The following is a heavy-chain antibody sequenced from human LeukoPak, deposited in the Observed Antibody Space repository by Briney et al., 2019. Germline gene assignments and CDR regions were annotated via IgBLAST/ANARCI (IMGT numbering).Heavy chain of an antibody. Sequence: GGSLRLSCAASGFTFTNYPMSWVRQTPGKGLEWISAISANGRSTYYADSVKGRFTISRDDSWNTLFLQMNSLRAEDTAVYYCAKVFDYVWGSYRLGAFDYWGQGTLVTVSS. CDR2: ISANGRST. CDR1: GFTFTNYP. V-gene: IGHV3-23*01. CDR3: AKVFDYVWGSYRLGAFDY. D-gene: IGHD3-16*02. J-gene: IGHJ4*02.